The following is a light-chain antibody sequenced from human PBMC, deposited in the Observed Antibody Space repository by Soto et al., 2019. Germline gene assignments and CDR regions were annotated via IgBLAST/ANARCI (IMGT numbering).Light chain of an antibody. J-gene: IGKJ4*01. V-gene: IGKV3-11*01. Sequence: EIVLTQSPATLSLSAGERATLSCRASQSVSSYLAWYQQKPGQAPRLLLHDASNRATGIPARFSGSGSGTDFTLTISSLEPQDFAVYYCQQRSNWPPGLTFGGGTKVDIK. CDR2: DAS. CDR1: QSVSSY. CDR3: QQRSNWPPGLT.